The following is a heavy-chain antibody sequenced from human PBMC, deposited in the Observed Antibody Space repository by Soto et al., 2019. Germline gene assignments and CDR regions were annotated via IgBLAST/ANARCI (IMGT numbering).Heavy chain of an antibody. CDR3: ARLKIVVVPAATRGDWFDP. Sequence: ASVKVSFKASGYTFTSYGISWVRQAPGQGLEWMGWISAYNGNTNYAQKLQGRVTMTTDTSTSTAYMELRSLRSDDTAVYYCARLKIVVVPAATRGDWFDPWGQGTLVTVSS. D-gene: IGHD2-2*01. CDR1: GYTFTSYG. J-gene: IGHJ5*02. CDR2: ISAYNGNT. V-gene: IGHV1-18*01.